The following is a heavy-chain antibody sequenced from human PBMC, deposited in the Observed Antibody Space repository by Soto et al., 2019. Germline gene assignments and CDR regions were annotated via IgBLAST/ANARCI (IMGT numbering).Heavy chain of an antibody. V-gene: IGHV1-69*05. J-gene: IGHJ4*02. D-gene: IGHD3-3*01. CDR1: GGTFSSYA. Sequence: GASVKVCCKASGGTFSSYAISWVRQAPEQGLEWMGGITPIFGTANYAHKFQGRVTITTDTSTSTAYMELRSLRSDDTAVHYCARDRTLLRFLERSPLAYWAQGPLLTVPS. CDR2: ITPIFGTA. CDR3: ARDRTLLRFLERSPLAY.